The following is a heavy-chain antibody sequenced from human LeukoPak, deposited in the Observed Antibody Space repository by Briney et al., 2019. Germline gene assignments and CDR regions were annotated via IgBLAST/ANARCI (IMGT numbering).Heavy chain of an antibody. J-gene: IGHJ3*02. CDR1: GGSISGGGYY. Sequence: PSETLSLTCAVSGGSISGGGYYWSWIRQPPGKGLEWIGYIYYSGSTNYNPSLKSRVTISVDTSKNQFSLKLSSVTAADTAVYYCARDRGNAFDIWGQGTMVTVSS. V-gene: IGHV4-61*08. CDR3: ARDRGNAFDI. D-gene: IGHD3-16*01. CDR2: IYYSGST.